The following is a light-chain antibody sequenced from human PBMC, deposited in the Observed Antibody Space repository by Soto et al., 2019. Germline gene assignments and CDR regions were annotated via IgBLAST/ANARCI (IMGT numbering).Light chain of an antibody. CDR1: SSDIGGYNY. Sequence: QSALTQPPSASGSPGQSVTISCTGTSSDIGGYNYVSWYQQHPGKAPKLMFHEVSKRSSGVPDRFSGSKSGNTASLTVSGLQAEDEADYYCSSYAGSNNYVFGSGTKVTVL. CDR2: EVS. V-gene: IGLV2-8*01. CDR3: SSYAGSNNYV. J-gene: IGLJ1*01.